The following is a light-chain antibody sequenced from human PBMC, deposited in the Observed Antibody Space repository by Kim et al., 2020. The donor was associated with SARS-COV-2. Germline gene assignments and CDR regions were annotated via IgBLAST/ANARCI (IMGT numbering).Light chain of an antibody. Sequence: SVSPGQTASITYSGDKLGDKYACWYQQKPGQSPVLVIYQDSKRPSRIPERFSGSNSGNTATLTISGTQAMDEADYYCQAWDSSTWVFGGGTQLTVL. V-gene: IGLV3-1*01. CDR3: QAWDSSTWV. CDR2: QDS. J-gene: IGLJ3*02. CDR1: KLGDKY.